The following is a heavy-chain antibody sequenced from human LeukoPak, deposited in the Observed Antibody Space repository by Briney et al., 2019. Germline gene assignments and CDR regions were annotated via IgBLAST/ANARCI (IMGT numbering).Heavy chain of an antibody. D-gene: IGHD3-10*01. CDR3: ARAEYLLLWFGEGSYFDY. CDR2: INSDGSNT. V-gene: IGHV3-74*01. CDR1: GFTFSSYW. J-gene: IGHJ4*02. Sequence: GGSLRLSCAASGFTFSSYWMHWVRQAPGKGLVWVSRINSDGSNTRYADSVKGRFTISRDNAKNTLYLQMNSLRAEDTAVYYCARAEYLLLWFGEGSYFDYWGQGTLVTVSS.